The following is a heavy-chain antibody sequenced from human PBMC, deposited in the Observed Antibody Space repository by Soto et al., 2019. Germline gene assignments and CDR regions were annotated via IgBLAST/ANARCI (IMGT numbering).Heavy chain of an antibody. CDR1: GFIFNNYA. V-gene: IGHV3-30*04. CDR3: TRSSGGSASVGMDY. J-gene: IGHJ4*02. Sequence: GGSLRLSCAGSGFIFNNYAMNWVRQAPGKGLEWVAFITGDGYDKYYADSVKGRFTISRDNSSDTLSLQMTALRTEDSSIYYFTRSSGGSASVGMDYWGQGTRVTVSS. D-gene: IGHD2-15*01. CDR2: ITGDGYDK.